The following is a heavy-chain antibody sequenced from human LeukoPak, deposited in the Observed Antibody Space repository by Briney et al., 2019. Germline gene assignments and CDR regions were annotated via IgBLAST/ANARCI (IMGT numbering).Heavy chain of an antibody. D-gene: IGHD2-15*01. J-gene: IGHJ6*03. CDR1: GGSISSYY. CDR3: ARANPPSKGRYYYYYYMDV. Sequence: SETLSLTCTVSGGSISSYYWSWIRQLPGEGLEWIGYIYYSGSTNYNPSLKSRVTISVDTSKNQFSLKLSSVTAADTAVYYCARANPPSKGRYYYYYYMDVWGKGTTVTVSS. V-gene: IGHV4-59*01. CDR2: IYYSGST.